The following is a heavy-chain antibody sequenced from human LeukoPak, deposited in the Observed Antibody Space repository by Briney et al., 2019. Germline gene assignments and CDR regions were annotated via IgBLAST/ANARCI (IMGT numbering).Heavy chain of an antibody. V-gene: IGHV3-53*01. CDR2: LYAGGTT. J-gene: IGHJ4*02. CDR1: GFSVSSSF. CDR3: AREWANQRQRRDY. D-gene: IGHD1-14*01. Sequence: GGSLRLSCAASGFSVSSSFMTWVRQAPVKGLELVAVLYAGGTTNYADSVKGRFTISRDNSKNTVYLQMDSLRDDDTAVYYCAREWANQRQRRDYWGQGTALSVSS.